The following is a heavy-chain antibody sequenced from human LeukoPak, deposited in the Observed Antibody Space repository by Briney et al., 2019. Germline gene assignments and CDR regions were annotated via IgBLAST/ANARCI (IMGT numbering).Heavy chain of an antibody. Sequence: GASVKVSCKASGYTFTNYYMHWVRQAPGQGLEWMGIINPSGGSTSYAQKFQGRVTMIRDTSTSTVYMELSSLRSEDTAVYYCAREIGMGAFDYYYYGMDVWGQGTTVTVSS. J-gene: IGHJ6*02. CDR1: GYTFTNYY. CDR2: INPSGGST. CDR3: AREIGMGAFDYYYYGMDV. V-gene: IGHV1-46*01. D-gene: IGHD3-16*01.